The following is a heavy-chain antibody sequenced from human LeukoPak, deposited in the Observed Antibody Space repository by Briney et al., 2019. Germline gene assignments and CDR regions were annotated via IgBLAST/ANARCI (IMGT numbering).Heavy chain of an antibody. CDR2: INHSGST. V-gene: IGHV4-34*01. Sequence: SETLSLTCAVYGGSFSGYYWSWIRQPPGKGLEWIGEINHSGSTNYNPSLKSRVTISVDTSKNQFYLKLSSVTAADTAVYYCASSLSRSWYVFDYWGQGTLVTVSS. CDR1: GGSFSGYY. J-gene: IGHJ4*02. CDR3: ASSLSRSWYVFDY. D-gene: IGHD6-13*01.